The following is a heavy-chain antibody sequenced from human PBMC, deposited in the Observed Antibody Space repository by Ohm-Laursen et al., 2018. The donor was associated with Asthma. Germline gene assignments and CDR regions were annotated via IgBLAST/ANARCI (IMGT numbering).Heavy chain of an antibody. CDR1: GYTFSRYR. D-gene: IGHD1-26*01. CDR2: ISTASTFI. Sequence: SLRLSCTAPGYTFSRYRIHWVRQVPGKGLEWVASISTASTFIYYADSVRGRFTTSRDNAKNSVYLQMNSLRAEDTALYYCARIGPEWELPGREYSLHHWGQGTQVTVSS. CDR3: ARIGPEWELPGREYSLHH. J-gene: IGHJ1*01. V-gene: IGHV3-21*01.